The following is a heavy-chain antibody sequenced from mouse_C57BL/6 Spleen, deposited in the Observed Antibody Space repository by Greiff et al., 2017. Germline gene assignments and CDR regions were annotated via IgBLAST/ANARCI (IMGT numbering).Heavy chain of an antibody. CDR1: GYTFTDYN. CDR3: ARYPGRVYYFDY. J-gene: IGHJ2*01. CDR2: INPNNGGT. V-gene: IGHV1-22*01. D-gene: IGHD4-1*01. Sequence: DVKLQESGPELVKPGASVKMSCKASGYTFTDYNMHWVKQSHGKSLEWIGYINPNNGGTSYNQKFKGKATLTVNKSSSTAYMELRSLTSEDSAVYYCARYPGRVYYFDYWGQGTTLTVAS.